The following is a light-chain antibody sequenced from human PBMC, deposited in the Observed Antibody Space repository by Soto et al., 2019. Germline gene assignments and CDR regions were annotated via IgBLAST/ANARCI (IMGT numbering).Light chain of an antibody. CDR1: QSIRTN. CDR3: QQTYSVPQVT. CDR2: AAS. Sequence: DIQMTQSPSSLSASVGDRVTISCRASQSIRTNLNWYQQKPGKAPKLMISAASSLQSAVPSRFSGSGSGTDFTLTISILQPEDFATYYCQQTYSVPQVTFGPGTKLDIK. V-gene: IGKV1-39*01. J-gene: IGKJ3*01.